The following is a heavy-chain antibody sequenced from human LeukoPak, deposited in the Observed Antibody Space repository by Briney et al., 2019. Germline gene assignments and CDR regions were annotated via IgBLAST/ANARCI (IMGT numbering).Heavy chain of an antibody. CDR1: GFTFSSYA. V-gene: IGHV3-23*01. CDR3: AEDASYSSGWDLFDY. Sequence: PGGSLRLSCAASGFTFSSYAMSWVRQAPGKGLEWVSAISGSGGSTYYADSVKGRFTISRDNSKNTLYLQMNSLRAEDTAVYYCAEDASYSSGWDLFDYWGQGTLVTVSS. J-gene: IGHJ4*02. CDR2: ISGSGGST. D-gene: IGHD6-19*01.